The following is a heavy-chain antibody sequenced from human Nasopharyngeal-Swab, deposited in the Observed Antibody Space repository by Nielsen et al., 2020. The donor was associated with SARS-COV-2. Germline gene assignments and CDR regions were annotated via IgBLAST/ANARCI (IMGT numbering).Heavy chain of an antibody. V-gene: IGHV3-20*01. CDR1: GFTFYDYD. CDR3: ARWGVVVPAAQGGGWFDP. D-gene: IGHD2-2*01. J-gene: IGHJ5*02. Sequence: GESLKISWAASGFTFYDYDMRWVRQATGKGREWVSGINWNVGSTGYADSVKGRFTISRDNAKDSLYLQMNSLRAEDTAMYHCARWGVVVPAAQGGGWFDPWGQGTLVTVSS. CDR2: INWNVGST.